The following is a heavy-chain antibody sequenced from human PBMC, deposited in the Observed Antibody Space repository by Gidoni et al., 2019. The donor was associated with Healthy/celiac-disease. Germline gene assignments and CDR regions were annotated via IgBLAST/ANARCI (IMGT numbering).Heavy chain of an antibody. Sequence: EVQLLESGGGLVQPGGSLRLSSAASGFTFSSYAMSWVRQAPGKGLEWVSAISGSGGSTYYADSVKGRFTISRDNSKNTLYLQMNSLRAEDTAVYYCAKDRNMDDFWSGYFLNFQHWGQGTLVTVSS. CDR1: GFTFSSYA. CDR2: ISGSGGST. CDR3: AKDRNMDDFWSGYFLNFQH. D-gene: IGHD3-3*01. V-gene: IGHV3-23*01. J-gene: IGHJ1*01.